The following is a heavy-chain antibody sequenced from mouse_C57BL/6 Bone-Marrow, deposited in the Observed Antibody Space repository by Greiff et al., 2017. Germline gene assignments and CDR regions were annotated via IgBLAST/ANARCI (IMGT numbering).Heavy chain of an antibody. CDR2: IWSGGST. V-gene: IGHV2-2*01. J-gene: IGHJ2*01. D-gene: IGHD2-3*01. CDR1: GFSLTSYG. Sequence: QVQLQQSGPGLVQPSQSLSITCTVSGFSLTSYGVHWVRQSPGKGLEWLGVIWSGGSTDYNAAFISRLSISKDNSKGQVFFKMNSLQADDTAIYYCARGGLLRLDYWGQGTTLTVSS. CDR3: ARGGLLRLDY.